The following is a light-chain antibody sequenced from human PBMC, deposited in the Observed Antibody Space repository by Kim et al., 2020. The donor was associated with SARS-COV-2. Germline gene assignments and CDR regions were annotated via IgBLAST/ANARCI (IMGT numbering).Light chain of an antibody. CDR3: QQYNNNPRK. Sequence: DIQMTQSPSSLSASVGDRITITCRASQGISSWLAWYQQKPEKAPKSLIYAASSLQSGVPSRFSGSGFGKDFTLTITNLQPEDFATYYCQQYNNNPRKFGQGTKVEIK. J-gene: IGKJ1*01. CDR2: AAS. V-gene: IGKV1D-16*01. CDR1: QGISSW.